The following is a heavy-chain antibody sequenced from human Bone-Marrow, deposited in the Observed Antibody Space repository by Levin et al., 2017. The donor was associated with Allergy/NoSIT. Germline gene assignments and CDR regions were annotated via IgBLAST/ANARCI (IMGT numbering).Heavy chain of an antibody. D-gene: IGHD2-15*01. J-gene: IGHJ5*02. V-gene: IGHV1-2*02. CDR2: INPKSGAT. Sequence: GASVKVSCKASRYTFTDYYIHWVRQAPGQGPEWMGWINPKSGATNSTQKFQGRITLTRDTSISTAYMEVTSLISDDTAVYYCARRGDVVVVPVNWLDPWGRGTLVTVSS. CDR3: ARRGDVVVVPVNWLDP. CDR1: RYTFTDYY.